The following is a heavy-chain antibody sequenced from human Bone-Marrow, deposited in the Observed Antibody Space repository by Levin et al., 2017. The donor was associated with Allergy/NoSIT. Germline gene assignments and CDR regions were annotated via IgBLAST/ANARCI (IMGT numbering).Heavy chain of an antibody. D-gene: IGHD6-19*01. Sequence: GSLRLSCTVSGGSISSYYWSWIRQPPGKGLELIGYIYYSGNTNYNPSLKSRVTISVDTSKNQFSLKLSSVTAADTAVYYCARGRGGGGSSGNWFDPWGQGTLVTVSS. V-gene: IGHV4-59*01. CDR3: ARGRGGGGSSGNWFDP. J-gene: IGHJ5*02. CDR1: GGSISSYY. CDR2: IYYSGNT.